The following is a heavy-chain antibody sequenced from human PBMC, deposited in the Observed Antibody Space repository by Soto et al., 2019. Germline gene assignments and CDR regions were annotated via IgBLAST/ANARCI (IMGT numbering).Heavy chain of an antibody. CDR2: INPNSGGT. V-gene: IGHV1-2*02. Sequence: QVQLVQSGAEVKKPGASVKVSCKASGYTFTGYYMHWVRQAPGQGLEWMGWINPNSGGTNYAQKIQGRVTMTRDTSISTAYMELSRLRSDDTAVYYCARGFVVVPAKNWFDPWGQGTLVTVSS. D-gene: IGHD2-2*01. CDR1: GYTFTGYY. CDR3: ARGFVVVPAKNWFDP. J-gene: IGHJ5*02.